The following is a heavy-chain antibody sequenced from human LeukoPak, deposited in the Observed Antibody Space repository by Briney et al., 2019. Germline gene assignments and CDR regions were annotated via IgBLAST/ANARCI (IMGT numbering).Heavy chain of an antibody. J-gene: IGHJ4*02. D-gene: IGHD2-15*01. CDR3: ARVFWSGGSIRRDY. CDR2: ISAYNGNT. V-gene: IGHV1-18*01. Sequence: ASVKVSCKASGYTFTSYGISWVRQAPGQGLEWMGWISAYNGNTNYAQKLQGRVAMTTDTSTSTAYMELRSLRSDDTAVYYCARVFWSGGSIRRDYWGQGTLVTVSS. CDR1: GYTFTSYG.